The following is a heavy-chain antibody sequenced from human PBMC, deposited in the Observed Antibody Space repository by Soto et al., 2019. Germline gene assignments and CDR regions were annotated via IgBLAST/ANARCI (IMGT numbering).Heavy chain of an antibody. D-gene: IGHD1-26*01. CDR3: ARGLVGATSWNYYFDS. J-gene: IGHJ4*02. V-gene: IGHV4-34*01. CDR2: INHSGST. Sequence: QVQLQQWGAGLLKPSETLSLTCAVYGGSFSGYYWSWIRQPPGKGLEWIGEINHSGSTNYNPSLKSRVTISVDAAKNQFSLKLSSVTAADTAVYYCARGLVGATSWNYYFDSWGQGTLVTVSS. CDR1: GGSFSGYY.